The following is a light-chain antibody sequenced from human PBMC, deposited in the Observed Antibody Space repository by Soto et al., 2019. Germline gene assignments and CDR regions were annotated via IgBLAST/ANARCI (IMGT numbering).Light chain of an antibody. CDR1: QSVSSY. V-gene: IGKV3-15*01. CDR2: GAS. J-gene: IGKJ1*01. CDR3: QQYNGWPT. Sequence: EIVMTQSPATLSVSLGERATLSSRASQSVSSYVAWYQQRPGQAPRLLIYGASTRATGIPARFSGSGSGTEFTLTISRLQSEDFAVYYCQQYNGWPTFGQGTKVDIK.